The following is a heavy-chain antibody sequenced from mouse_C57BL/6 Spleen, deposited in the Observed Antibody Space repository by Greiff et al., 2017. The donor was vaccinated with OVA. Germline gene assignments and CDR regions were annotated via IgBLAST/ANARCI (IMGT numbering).Heavy chain of an antibody. CDR3: ARSAYDAMDY. CDR1: GYTFTSYW. V-gene: IGHV1-64*01. Sequence: QVHVKQPGAELVKPGASVKLSCKASGYTFTSYWMHWVKQRPGQGLEWIGMIHPNSGSTNYNEKFKSKATLTVDKSSSTAYMQLSSLTSEDSAVYYCARSAYDAMDYWGQGTSVTVSS. CDR2: IHPNSGST. J-gene: IGHJ4*01.